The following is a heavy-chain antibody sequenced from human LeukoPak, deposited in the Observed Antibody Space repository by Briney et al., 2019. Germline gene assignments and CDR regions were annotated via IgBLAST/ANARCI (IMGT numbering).Heavy chain of an antibody. CDR3: ARSCFTTSGGGCSSEALNYFGP. CDR2: ISGSGVIT. V-gene: IGHV3-23*01. J-gene: IGHJ5*02. D-gene: IGHD2-15*01. CDR1: RFTFSNFA. Sequence: PGGSLRLSCAASRFTFSNFAMSWVRLAPGKGLEWVSGISGSGVITWYAQSVKGRFTISRDNSKNTLSLQMNSLRAEDTAVYYCARSCFTTSGGGCSSEALNYFGPWGQGTLVTVSS.